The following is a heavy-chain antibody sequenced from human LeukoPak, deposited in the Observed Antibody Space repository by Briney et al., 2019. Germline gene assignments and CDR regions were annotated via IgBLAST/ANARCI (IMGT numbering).Heavy chain of an antibody. V-gene: IGHV3-23*01. CDR2: ISGSGGST. D-gene: IGHD1-1*01. CDR1: GCTFSSYA. J-gene: IGHJ4*02. CDR3: ANVPRPGNDDY. Sequence: GPLRLSCAASGCTFSSYAMSWVRQAPGKGLEWVSAISGSGGSTYYADSVKGRFTISRDNSKNTLYLQMNSLRAEDTAVYYCANVPRPGNDDYWGQGTLVTVSS.